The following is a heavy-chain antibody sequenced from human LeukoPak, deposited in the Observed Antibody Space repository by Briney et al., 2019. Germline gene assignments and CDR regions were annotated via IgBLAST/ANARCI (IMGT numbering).Heavy chain of an antibody. CDR3: AKDPTPYVGASAD. CDR2: ITGSGDNT. V-gene: IGHV3-23*01. CDR1: GFTFSSYA. J-gene: IGHJ4*02. Sequence: LTGGSLRLSCAASGFTFSSYAMSWVRQAPGKGLEWVSTITGSGDNTYYTDSVKGRFTCSRDNSKSTLYLQMNSLRAEDTAVYYCAKDPTPYVGASADWGQGTLVTVSS. D-gene: IGHD1-26*01.